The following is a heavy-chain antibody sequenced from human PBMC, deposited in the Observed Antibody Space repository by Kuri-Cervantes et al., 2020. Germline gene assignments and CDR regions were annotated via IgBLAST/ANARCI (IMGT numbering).Heavy chain of an antibody. CDR3: ARQVSSWYWFDP. D-gene: IGHD6-13*01. V-gene: IGHV1-46*01. CDR1: GYIFTSYY. Sequence: ASVKVSCKASGYIFTSYYMHWVRQAPGQGLEWMGIINPSGGSTRYVQKFQGRVTMTRDTSTSTVYMELSSLRSEDTAVYYCARQVSSWYWFDPWGQGTLVTVSS. CDR2: INPSGGST. J-gene: IGHJ5*02.